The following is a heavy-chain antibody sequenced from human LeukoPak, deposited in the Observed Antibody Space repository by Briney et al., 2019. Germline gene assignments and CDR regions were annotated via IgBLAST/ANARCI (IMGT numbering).Heavy chain of an antibody. CDR1: GFTFSTYD. D-gene: IGHD3-10*01. V-gene: IGHV3-23*01. J-gene: IGHJ4*02. Sequence: GGSLRLSCAASGFTFSTYDMTWVRQAPGKGLEGVSAISGSGGSTFYADSVKGRLTSSRDNSKNALSLQMNSRRAEDTAVYYCAKAGGAGIYYPYYSDYWGQGTLVTVSS. CDR2: ISGSGGST. CDR3: AKAGGAGIYYPYYSDY.